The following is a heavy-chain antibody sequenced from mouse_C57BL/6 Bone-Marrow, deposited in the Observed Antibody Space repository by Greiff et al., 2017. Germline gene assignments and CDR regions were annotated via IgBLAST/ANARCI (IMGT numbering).Heavy chain of an antibody. CDR2: ISDGGSYT. Sequence: EVKLMESGGGLVKPGGSLKLSCAASGFTFSSYAMSWVRQTPEKRLEWVATISDGGSYTYYPDNVKGRFTITRDNAKNNLYLQMSHLKSEDTAMYYCARVYLGSFDVWGTGTTVTVSS. D-gene: IGHD2-3*01. V-gene: IGHV5-4*03. CDR3: ARVYLGSFDV. CDR1: GFTFSSYA. J-gene: IGHJ1*03.